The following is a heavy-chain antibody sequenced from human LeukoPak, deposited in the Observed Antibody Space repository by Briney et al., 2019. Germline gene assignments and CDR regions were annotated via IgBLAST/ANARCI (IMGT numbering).Heavy chain of an antibody. Sequence: PGGSLRLSCAASGFTFSSYGMHWVRQVPGKGLEWVAFIRYDGSNKYYADSVKGRFTISRDNSKNTLYLQMNSLRGEDTALYYCAKDRVVSREPAAFDVWGQGTMVTVSS. CDR1: GFTFSSYG. CDR3: AKDRVVSREPAAFDV. V-gene: IGHV3-30*02. CDR2: IRYDGSNK. J-gene: IGHJ3*01. D-gene: IGHD2-15*01.